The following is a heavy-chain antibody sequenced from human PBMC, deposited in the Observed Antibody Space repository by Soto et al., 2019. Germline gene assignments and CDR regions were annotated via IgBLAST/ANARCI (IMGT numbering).Heavy chain of an antibody. CDR2: INHSGSI. Sequence: QVRLQHWGAGLLKPSETLSLTCAVHGGSFSGYYWSWIRQPPGKGLEWIGEINHSGSIHYNPSLKSRVTISAGTPNNQFSLKLSSVTAADTAVYYCARGSQWLDYWGQGALVTVSS. D-gene: IGHD6-19*01. CDR3: ARGSQWLDY. V-gene: IGHV4-34*01. CDR1: GGSFSGYY. J-gene: IGHJ4*02.